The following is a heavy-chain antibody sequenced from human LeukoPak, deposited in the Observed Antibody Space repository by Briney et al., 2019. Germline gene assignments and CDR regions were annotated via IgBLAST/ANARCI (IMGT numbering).Heavy chain of an antibody. CDR1: GGSISRGSYY. D-gene: IGHD3-3*01. Sequence: SETLSLTCTVSGGSISRGSYYWSWIRQPVGKGLEWIGRIYTSGSTNYNPSLKSRVTISGDASKNQFSLKLSSVTAADTAVYYCTRGSIFADYWGQGTLVTVSS. J-gene: IGHJ4*02. V-gene: IGHV4-61*02. CDR2: IYTSGST. CDR3: TRGSIFADY.